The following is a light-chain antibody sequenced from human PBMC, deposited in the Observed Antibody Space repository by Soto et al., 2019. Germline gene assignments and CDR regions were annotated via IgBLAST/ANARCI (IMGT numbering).Light chain of an antibody. V-gene: IGLV2-14*03. CDR2: DVN. CDR1: SSDIGGSNY. Sequence: QSVLTQPASVSGSPGQSITLSCTGTSSDIGGSNYVSWYQQHPGKAPKLMIYDVNSRPSGVSKRFSGSKSANTASLTISGRQAEDEADYYCNSFSSSTTLGVFGSGTKLTVL. CDR3: NSFSSSTTLGV. J-gene: IGLJ1*01.